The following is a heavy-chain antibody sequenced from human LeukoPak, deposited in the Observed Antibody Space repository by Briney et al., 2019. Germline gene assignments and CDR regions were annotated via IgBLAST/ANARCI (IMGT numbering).Heavy chain of an antibody. CDR1: GGSINGYY. J-gene: IGHJ2*01. CDR3: ARGETAAITTWSFDL. CDR2: IYYSGST. Sequence: SETLSLTCTVSGGSINGYYWSWIRQPPGKGLEWIGYIYYSGSTKYNPSLQSRVTISVDTSKNQFSLNLNSVTAADTAVYYGARGETAAITTWSFDLWGRGPLVTAPS. D-gene: IGHD5-24*01. V-gene: IGHV4-59*01.